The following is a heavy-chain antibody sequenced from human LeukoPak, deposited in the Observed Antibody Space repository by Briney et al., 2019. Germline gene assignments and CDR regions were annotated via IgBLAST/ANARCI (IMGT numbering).Heavy chain of an antibody. V-gene: IGHV4-61*02. CDR1: GGSISSGSYF. Sequence: PSQTLSLTCTVSGGSISSGSYFWTWIRQPAGKGLEWIGRIYASGSTSYNPSFKSRVTISVDTSKNQFSLKLSSVTAADTAVYYCARDYIVVLPAAANWFDPWGQGTLVTVSS. D-gene: IGHD2-2*01. CDR3: ARDYIVVLPAAANWFDP. J-gene: IGHJ5*02. CDR2: IYASGST.